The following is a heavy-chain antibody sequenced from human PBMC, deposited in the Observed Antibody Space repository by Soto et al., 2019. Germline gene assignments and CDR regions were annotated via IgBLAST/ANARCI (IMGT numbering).Heavy chain of an antibody. V-gene: IGHV6-1*01. Sequence: SHTLSLTCAISGDRVSSNSAAWNWIRQSPSSGLEWLGRTYYRSKWYNDYAVSVKSRITINPDTSKNQFSLQLNSVTPEDTAVYYWASDYQDYGYYGNSNSVGSWGQGTPGT. J-gene: IGHJ5*01. CDR2: TYYRSKWYN. D-gene: IGHD3-16*01. CDR3: ASDYQDYGYYGNSNSVGS. CDR1: GDRVSSNSAA.